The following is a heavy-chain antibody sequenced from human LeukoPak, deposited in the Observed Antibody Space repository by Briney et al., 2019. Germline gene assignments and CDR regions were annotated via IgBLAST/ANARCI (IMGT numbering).Heavy chain of an antibody. Sequence: PGGTLRLSCAASGFTFSDYYTSWIRQAPGKGREWVSYISSSGSTIYYADSVKGRFTISRDNAKNSLYLQMNSLRAEDTAVYYCAREARYSSGWHDYWGQGTLVTVSS. V-gene: IGHV3-11*04. CDR3: AREARYSSGWHDY. D-gene: IGHD6-19*01. CDR1: GFTFSDYY. J-gene: IGHJ4*02. CDR2: ISSSGSTI.